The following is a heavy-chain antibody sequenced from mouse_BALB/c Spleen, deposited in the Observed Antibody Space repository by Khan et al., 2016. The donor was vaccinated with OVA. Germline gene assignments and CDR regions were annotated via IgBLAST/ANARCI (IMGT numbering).Heavy chain of an antibody. CDR2: ISYSGGT. V-gene: IGHV3-2*02. J-gene: IGHJ2*01. Sequence: VQLKQSGPDLVKPSQSLSLTCTVTGYSITCGYAWNWIRQFPGNKLEWMGYISYSGGTSYNPSLKSRISITRDTSKNQFFLQLNSVTTEDTATYYCARGNYYGYYFDYWGQGTTLTVAS. D-gene: IGHD1-1*01. CDR3: ARGNYYGYYFDY. CDR1: GYSITCGYA.